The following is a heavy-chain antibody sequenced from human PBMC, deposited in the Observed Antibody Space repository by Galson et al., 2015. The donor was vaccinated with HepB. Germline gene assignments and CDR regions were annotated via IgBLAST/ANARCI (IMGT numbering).Heavy chain of an antibody. CDR2: ISGSGGST. J-gene: IGHJ4*02. V-gene: IGHV3-23*01. CDR3: AKMDDFWSGYYTASYFDY. Sequence: SLRLSCAASGFTFSSYAKSWVRQAPGKGLEWVSAISGSGGSTYYADSVKGRFTISRDNSKNTLYLQMNSLRAEDTAVFYCAKMDDFWSGYYTASYFDYWGQGTLVTVSS. D-gene: IGHD3-3*01. CDR1: GFTFSSYA.